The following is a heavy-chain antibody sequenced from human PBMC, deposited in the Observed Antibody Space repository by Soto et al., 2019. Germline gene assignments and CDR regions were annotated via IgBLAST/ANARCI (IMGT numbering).Heavy chain of an antibody. J-gene: IGHJ4*02. D-gene: IGHD2-15*01. V-gene: IGHV2-5*01. CDR3: AHRRINSGLDY. CDR2: IHWNEDN. Sequence: QITLMETGPTLVKPTQTLTLTCTFSGFSLSTSGVGVGWIRQPPGKALEWLAVIHWNEDNHYSPSLKSRLTITKDTSKNQVVLTMTNVDPVDTATYYCAHRRINSGLDYWGQGALVTVSS. CDR1: GFSLSTSGVG.